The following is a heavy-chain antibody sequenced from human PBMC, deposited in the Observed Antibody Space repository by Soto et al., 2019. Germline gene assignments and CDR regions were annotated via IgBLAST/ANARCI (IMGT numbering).Heavy chain of an antibody. V-gene: IGHV3-23*01. CDR3: AKAYYGGNPGPYYYGMDV. Sequence: GGSLRLSCAASGFTFSSYAMSWVRQAPGKGLEWVSAISGSGGSTYYADSVKGRFTISRDNSKNTLYLQMNSLRAEDTAVYYCAKAYYGGNPGPYYYGMDVWGQGTTVTVSS. D-gene: IGHD4-17*01. CDR2: ISGSGGST. CDR1: GFTFSSYA. J-gene: IGHJ6*02.